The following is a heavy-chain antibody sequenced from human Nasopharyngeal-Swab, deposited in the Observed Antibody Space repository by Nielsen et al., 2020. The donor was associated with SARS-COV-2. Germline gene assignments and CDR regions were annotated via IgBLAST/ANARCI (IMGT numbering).Heavy chain of an antibody. CDR3: ARDHVLPDAFDI. CDR1: GFTFSSYS. V-gene: IGHV3-21*01. J-gene: IGHJ3*02. Sequence: GESLRLSCAASGFTFSSYSMNWVRQAPGKGLEWVSSISSSSSYIYYADSVKGRFTISRDNAKNSLYLQMNSLRAEDTAVYYCARDHVLPDAFDIWGQGTMVTVSS. CDR2: ISSSSSYI. D-gene: IGHD3-10*01.